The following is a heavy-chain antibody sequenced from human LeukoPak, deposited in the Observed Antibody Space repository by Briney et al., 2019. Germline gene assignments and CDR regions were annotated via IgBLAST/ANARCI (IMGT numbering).Heavy chain of an antibody. J-gene: IGHJ1*01. V-gene: IGHV1-69*05. CDR3: ARGEGVTARRGYFQH. D-gene: IGHD2-21*02. Sequence: SVKVSCKASGGTFSSYAISWVRQAPGQGLEWMGGIIPIFGTANYAQKFQGRVTITTDESTSTAYMELSSLRSDDTAVYYCARGEGVTARRGYFQHWGQGTLVTVSS. CDR2: IIPIFGTA. CDR1: GGTFSSYA.